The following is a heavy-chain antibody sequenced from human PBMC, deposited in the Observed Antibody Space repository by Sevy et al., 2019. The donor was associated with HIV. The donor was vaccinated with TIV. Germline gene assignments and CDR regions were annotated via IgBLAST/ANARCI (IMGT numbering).Heavy chain of an antibody. V-gene: IGHV4-38-2*01. CDR3: ARHSHGSGTYYVPFDS. CDR2: VFHSGST. D-gene: IGHD3-10*01. Sequence: SETLSLTCAVSGYSITSGYLWGWIRQPPGKGLEWIGSVFHSGSTYYNPSLNSRVIISVDTSKNQFSLKLNYVTAADTAVYYCARHSHGSGTYYVPFDSWGQGTLVTVSS. CDR1: GYSITSGYL. J-gene: IGHJ4*02.